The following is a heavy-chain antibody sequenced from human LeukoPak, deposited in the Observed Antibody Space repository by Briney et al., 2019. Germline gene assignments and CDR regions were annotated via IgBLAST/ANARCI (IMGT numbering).Heavy chain of an antibody. J-gene: IGHJ6*02. CDR2: IYHSGST. D-gene: IGHD3-10*01. V-gene: IGHV4-4*02. Sequence: SETLSLTCAVSGGSIISTNWWTWVRQPPGKGLEWIGEIYHSGSTNYNPSLKSRVTMSVDKSKNQFSLKVSSVTAADTAVYYCARGPGVVLDYYGMDVWGQGTTVTVSS. CDR1: GGSIISTNW. CDR3: ARGPGVVLDYYGMDV.